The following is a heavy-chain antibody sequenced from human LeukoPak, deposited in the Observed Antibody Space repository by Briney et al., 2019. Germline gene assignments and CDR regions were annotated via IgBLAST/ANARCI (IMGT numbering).Heavy chain of an antibody. CDR2: INTNTGNP. D-gene: IGHD3-22*01. Sequence: ASVKVSCKASGYTFTNYAMNWVRQAPGQGLGWMGWINTNTGNPTYAQDFTGRFVFSLDTSLNTTYLQISTLKAEDTAVYYCARAGLSDTVPMRKNWFDPWGQGTLVTVSP. V-gene: IGHV7-4-1*02. CDR3: ARAGLSDTVPMRKNWFDP. CDR1: GYTFTNYA. J-gene: IGHJ5*02.